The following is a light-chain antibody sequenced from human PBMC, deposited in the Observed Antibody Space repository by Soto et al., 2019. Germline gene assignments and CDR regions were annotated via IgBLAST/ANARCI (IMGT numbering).Light chain of an antibody. CDR2: DVS. V-gene: IGKV3-11*01. CDR3: QQRYT. J-gene: IGKJ2*01. Sequence: EIVLTQSPATLSLSPGERATLSCRASQSVSTYLAWYQQKPGQAPRLLIYDVSNRATGIPSRFSGSGSGTDFTLTISSLEPDDFAVYYCQQRYTFGQGTKLEIK. CDR1: QSVSTY.